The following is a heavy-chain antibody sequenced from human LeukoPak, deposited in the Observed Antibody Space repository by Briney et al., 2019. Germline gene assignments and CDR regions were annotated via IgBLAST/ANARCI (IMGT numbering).Heavy chain of an antibody. V-gene: IGHV3-48*01. Sequence: GGSLRLSCAASGFTFSSYSMNWVRQAPGKGLEWVLYISSSSSTIYYADSVKGRFTISRDNAKDSLYLQMNSLRAEDTAVYYCARFMVRGVIIDYWGQGTLVTVSS. D-gene: IGHD3-10*01. CDR2: ISSSSSTI. J-gene: IGHJ4*02. CDR1: GFTFSSYS. CDR3: ARFMVRGVIIDY.